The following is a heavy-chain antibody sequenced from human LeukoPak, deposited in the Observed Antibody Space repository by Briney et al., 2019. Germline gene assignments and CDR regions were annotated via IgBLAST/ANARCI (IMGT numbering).Heavy chain of an antibody. J-gene: IGHJ3*02. Sequence: SETLSLTCAVYGGSFSGYDWSWIRQPPGKGMNWIGEINHSGSTNYNPSLKSRVTISVDTSKNQFSLKLSSVTAADTAVYYCARTTVVTPSAFDIWGQGTMVTVSS. CDR3: ARTTVVTPSAFDI. CDR2: INHSGST. CDR1: GGSFSGYD. V-gene: IGHV4-34*01. D-gene: IGHD4-23*01.